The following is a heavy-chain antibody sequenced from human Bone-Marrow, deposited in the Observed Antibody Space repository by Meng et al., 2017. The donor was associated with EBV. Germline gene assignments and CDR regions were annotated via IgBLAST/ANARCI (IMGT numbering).Heavy chain of an antibody. CDR2: IFFRGET. J-gene: IGHJ5*02. V-gene: IGHV4-30-4*08. CDR1: GDSINSGGYY. D-gene: IGHD1-26*01. Sequence: VQRQASGPGLVKPSQTLSLTCAATGDSINSGGYYWSWIRQAPGKGLEWIGYIFFRGETYYTSSFRSRTTISLDTSKNQFSLKLTSVTAADTAVYYCARAGGSFTVDPWGQGALVTVSS. CDR3: ARAGGSFTVDP.